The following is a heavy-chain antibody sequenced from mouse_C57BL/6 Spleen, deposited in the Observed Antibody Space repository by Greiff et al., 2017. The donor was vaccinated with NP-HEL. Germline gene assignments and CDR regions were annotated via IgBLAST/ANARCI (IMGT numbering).Heavy chain of an antibody. J-gene: IGHJ3*01. Sequence: VQLKESGPELVKPGASVKIPCKASGYTFTDYNMDWVKQSHGKSLEWIGDINPNNGGTIYNQKFKGKATLTVDKSSSTAYMELRSLTSEDTAVYYGARLYYYGSSYGCAYWGQGTLVTVSA. CDR1: GYTFTDYN. CDR2: INPNNGGT. CDR3: ARLYYYGSSYGCAY. V-gene: IGHV1-18*01. D-gene: IGHD1-1*01.